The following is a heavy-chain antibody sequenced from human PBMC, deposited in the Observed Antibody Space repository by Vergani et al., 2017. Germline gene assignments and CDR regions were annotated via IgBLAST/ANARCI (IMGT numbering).Heavy chain of an antibody. CDR2: IYTSGAT. Sequence: QVQLQESGPGLVKPSQTLSLTCTVSGGSFSTGGQSWTWLRQSAGKGLEWIGRIYTSGATNYNPSLRSRAIMSVDASKKQFSLKLTSVTAADTAVYYCARCFRDEGMIYGGTVENWFDPGGQGTLVTVSS. J-gene: IGHJ5*02. CDR1: GGSFSTGGQS. V-gene: IGHV4-61*02. D-gene: IGHD3-22*01. CDR3: ARCFRDEGMIYGGTVENWFDP.